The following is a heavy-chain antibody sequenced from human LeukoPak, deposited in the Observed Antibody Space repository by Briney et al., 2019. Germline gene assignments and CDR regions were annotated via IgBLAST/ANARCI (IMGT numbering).Heavy chain of an antibody. CDR2: ISSSGSTI. Sequence: GGSLRLSCAASGFTFSDYYMSWIRQAPRKGLEWVSYISSSGSTIYYAESVKGRFTISRDNAKNSLYLQMNSLRAEDTAVYYCARGYRWLQLSIRCPFDYWGQGTLVTVSS. CDR1: GFTFSDYY. J-gene: IGHJ4*02. CDR3: ARGYRWLQLSIRCPFDY. V-gene: IGHV3-11*01. D-gene: IGHD5-24*01.